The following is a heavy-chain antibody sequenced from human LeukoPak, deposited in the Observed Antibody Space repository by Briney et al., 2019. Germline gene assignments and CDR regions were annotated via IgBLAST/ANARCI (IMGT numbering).Heavy chain of an antibody. CDR3: ARQVHGSSYRHLDC. CDR1: GGSISSSSYY. D-gene: IGHD3-3*01. V-gene: IGHV4-39*01. CDR2: IYYSGNT. J-gene: IGHJ4*02. Sequence: SETLSLTCTVSGGSISSSSYYWGWIRQPPGKGLEWIGTIYYSGNTYYNPSLKSRVTISVDTSKDQFSLKLTSVTAADTAIYYRARQVHGSSYRHLDCWGQGTLVTVSS.